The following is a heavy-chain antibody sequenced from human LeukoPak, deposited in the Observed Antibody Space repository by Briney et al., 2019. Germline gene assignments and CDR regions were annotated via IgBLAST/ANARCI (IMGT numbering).Heavy chain of an antibody. V-gene: IGHV3-23*01. CDR1: GFTFSSHA. D-gene: IGHD5-12*01. J-gene: IGHJ4*02. CDR2: ISGSGGST. Sequence: GGSLRLSCAASGFTFSSHAMSWVRQAPGKGLEWVSAISGSGGSTYYADSVKGRFTISRDNSKNTLYLQMNSLRAEDTAVYYCAKVEGYSGYVVRHGFSIDYWGQGTLVTVSS. CDR3: AKVEGYSGYVVRHGFSIDY.